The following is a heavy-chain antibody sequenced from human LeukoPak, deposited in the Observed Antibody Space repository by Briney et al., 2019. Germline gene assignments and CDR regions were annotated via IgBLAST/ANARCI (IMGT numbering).Heavy chain of an antibody. Sequence: ASVKVSCKTSGYTFTNYDINWVRQAAGQGLEWMGWVNPDSGDTGFAQKFQGRLTITTNTSARIAYMEISGLTSEDTAVYYCTRDWTYWGPGTLVAVSS. J-gene: IGHJ4*02. CDR2: VNPDSGDT. CDR3: TRDWTY. V-gene: IGHV1-8*01. CDR1: GYTFTNYD. D-gene: IGHD1-1*01.